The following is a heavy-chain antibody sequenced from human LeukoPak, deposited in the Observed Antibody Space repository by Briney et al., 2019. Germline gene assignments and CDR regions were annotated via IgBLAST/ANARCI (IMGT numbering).Heavy chain of an antibody. CDR3: AKGPSTGVVTPPLN. D-gene: IGHD4-23*01. CDR1: GLTFSSYG. V-gene: IGHV3-30*18. J-gene: IGHJ4*02. Sequence: GGSLRLSCAASGLTFSSYGMHWVRQAPGKGLEWVAVISYDGSNKYYADSVKGRFTISRDNSKNTLYLQMNSLRAEDTAVYYCAKGPSTGVVTPPLNWGQGTLVTVSS. CDR2: ISYDGSNK.